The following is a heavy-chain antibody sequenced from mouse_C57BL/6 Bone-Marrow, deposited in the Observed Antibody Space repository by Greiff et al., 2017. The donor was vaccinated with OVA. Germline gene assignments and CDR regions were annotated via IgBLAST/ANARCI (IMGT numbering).Heavy chain of an antibody. V-gene: IGHV1-81*01. D-gene: IGHD1-1*01. Sequence: VQLQQSGAELARPGASVKLSCKASGYTFTSYGISWVKQRTGQGLEWIGEIYPRSGNTYYNEKFKGKATLTADKSSSTAYMELRSLTSEDSAVYFCARYHYGSSYNWYFDVWGTGTTVTVSS. CDR2: IYPRSGNT. J-gene: IGHJ1*03. CDR1: GYTFTSYG. CDR3: ARYHYGSSYNWYFDV.